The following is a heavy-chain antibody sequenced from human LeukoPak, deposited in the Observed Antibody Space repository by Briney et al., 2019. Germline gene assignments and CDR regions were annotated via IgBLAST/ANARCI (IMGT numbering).Heavy chain of an antibody. CDR3: ARHSRRITFGGVIPYYFDY. CDR2: IYPGDSDT. CDR1: GYSFTSYW. V-gene: IGHV5-51*01. J-gene: IGHJ4*02. D-gene: IGHD3-16*02. Sequence: GESLKISCKGSGYSFTSYWIGWVRRMPGKGLEWMGIIYPGDSDTRYSPSFQGQVTISADKSISTAYLQWSSLKASDTAMYYCARHSRRITFGGVIPYYFDYWGQGTLVTVSS.